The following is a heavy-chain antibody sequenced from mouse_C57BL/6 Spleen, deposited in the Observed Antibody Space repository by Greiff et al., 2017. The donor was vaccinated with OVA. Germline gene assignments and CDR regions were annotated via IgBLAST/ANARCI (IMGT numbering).Heavy chain of an antibody. CDR3: ARKDYVAY. CDR1: GYAFSSYW. D-gene: IGHD1-1*01. CDR2: IYPGDGDT. J-gene: IGHJ3*01. Sequence: QVQLQQSGAELVKPGASVKISCKASGYAFSSYWMNWVKQRPEKGLEWIGQIYPGDGDTNYNGKFKGKATLTADKSSSTAYMQLSSLTSEDSAVYFCARKDYVAYWGQGTLVTVSA. V-gene: IGHV1-80*01.